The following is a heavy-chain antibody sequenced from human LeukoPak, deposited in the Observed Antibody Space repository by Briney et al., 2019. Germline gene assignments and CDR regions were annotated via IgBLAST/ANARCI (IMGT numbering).Heavy chain of an antibody. Sequence: PGGSLRLSCAASGFTFSSYWMSWVRQAPGKGLEWVANIKQDGSEKYYVDSVKGRFTISRDNAKNSLYLQMNSLRAEDTAVYYCARDPSPYGDYEGHFDYWGQGTLVTVSS. CDR1: GFTFSSYW. J-gene: IGHJ4*02. D-gene: IGHD4-17*01. CDR3: ARDPSPYGDYEGHFDY. V-gene: IGHV3-7*01. CDR2: IKQDGSEK.